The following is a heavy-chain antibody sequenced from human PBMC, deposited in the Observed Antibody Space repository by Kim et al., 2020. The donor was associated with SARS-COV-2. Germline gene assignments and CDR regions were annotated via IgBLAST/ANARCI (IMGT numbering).Heavy chain of an antibody. CDR1: GFTFGDYT. D-gene: IGHD3-22*01. V-gene: IGHV3-49*03. Sequence: GGSLRLSCTASGFTFGDYTMNWFRQAPGKGLEWVGFIRSKADGGTTEYAASVKGRFTIPRDDSKSIADLQMNSLKTEDTAVYYCTRYSSGYHHLDYWGQGTLVTVSS. CDR3: TRYSSGYHHLDY. J-gene: IGHJ4*02. CDR2: IRSKADGGTT.